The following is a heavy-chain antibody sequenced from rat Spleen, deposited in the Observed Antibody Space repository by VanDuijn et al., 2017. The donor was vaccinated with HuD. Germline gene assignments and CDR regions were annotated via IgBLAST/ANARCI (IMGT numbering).Heavy chain of an antibody. CDR3: TRHDYSGVITNWFAY. J-gene: IGHJ3*01. CDR2: INTGGGNT. CDR1: GFTFSDYC. Sequence: EVQLVESGGGLVQPGRSMRLSCSASGFTFSDYCLTWVRQAPTKSLDWVASINTGGGNTYYRDSVKGRFSISSDNAKTTLYLQMDSLRSEDAATYYCTRHDYSGVITNWFAYWGQGTLVTVSS. D-gene: IGHD4-4*01. V-gene: IGHV5-25*01.